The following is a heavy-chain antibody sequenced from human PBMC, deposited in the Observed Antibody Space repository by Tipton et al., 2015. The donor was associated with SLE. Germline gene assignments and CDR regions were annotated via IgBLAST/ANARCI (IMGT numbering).Heavy chain of an antibody. V-gene: IGHV4-59*08. Sequence: TLSLTCTVSGGSISSHYWNWIRQPPGKGLEWIGYIYYSENTNYNPSLKSRVTISVDTSKNQFSLKLSSVTAADTAVYYCARQFIQYLADPFDNWGQGTLVTVSS. J-gene: IGHJ4*02. D-gene: IGHD4-11*01. CDR2: IYYSENT. CDR3: ARQFIQYLADPFDN. CDR1: GGSISSHY.